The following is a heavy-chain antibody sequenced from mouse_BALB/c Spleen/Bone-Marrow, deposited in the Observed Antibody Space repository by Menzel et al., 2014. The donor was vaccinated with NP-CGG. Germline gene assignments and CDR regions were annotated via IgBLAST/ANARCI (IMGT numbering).Heavy chain of an antibody. CDR2: IWSGGST. J-gene: IGHJ4*01. CDR1: GFSLTSYG. V-gene: IGHV2-2*02. Sequence: VHLVESGPGLVQPSQSLSITCTVSGFSLTSYGVHWVRQSPGKDLEWLGVIWSGGSTDYNAAFISRLSISKDNSKSQVFFKMNSLQANDTAIYYCARKRRYYAMDYWGQGTSVTVSS. CDR3: ARKRRYYAMDY.